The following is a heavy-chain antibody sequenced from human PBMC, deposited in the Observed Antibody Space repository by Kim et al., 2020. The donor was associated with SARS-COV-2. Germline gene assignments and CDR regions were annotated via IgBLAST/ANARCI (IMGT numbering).Heavy chain of an antibody. Sequence: GGSLRLSCIASGFSFSNYWMSWVRQAPGKGPAWVANIKYDESERYYVDSVKGRFIISRDNGKRSLYLQMDSLRAEDTALYYCARDVGGNLENWGQGTLVTVSA. V-gene: IGHV3-7*01. CDR3: ARDVGGNLEN. CDR1: GFSFSNYW. CDR2: IKYDESER. J-gene: IGHJ4*02. D-gene: IGHD2-15*01.